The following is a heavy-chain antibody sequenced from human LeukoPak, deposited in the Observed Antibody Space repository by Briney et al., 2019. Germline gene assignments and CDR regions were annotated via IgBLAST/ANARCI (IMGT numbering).Heavy chain of an antibody. CDR2: IIPIFGTA. CDR1: GGTFSSYA. Sequence: ASVKVSCKASGGTFSSYAISWVRQAPGQGLEWMGGIIPIFGTANYAQKFQGRVTITADESTSTAYMELSSLRSEDTAVYYCARGEDCSGGSCYYYYYGMVVWGQGTTVTVSS. CDR3: ARGEDCSGGSCYYYYYGMVV. J-gene: IGHJ6*02. D-gene: IGHD2-15*01. V-gene: IGHV1-69*13.